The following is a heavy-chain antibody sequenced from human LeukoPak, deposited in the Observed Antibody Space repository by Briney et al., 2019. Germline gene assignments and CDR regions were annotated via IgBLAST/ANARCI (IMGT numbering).Heavy chain of an antibody. Sequence: PSETLSLTCAVYGGSFSGYYWSWIRQPAGKGLEWVGRIYTSGSTNYNPSLKSRVTISVDTSKNQFSLKLSSVTAADTAVYYCARAFGIVGATDWFDPWGQGTLVTVSS. CDR2: IYTSGST. D-gene: IGHD1-26*01. CDR3: ARAFGIVGATDWFDP. J-gene: IGHJ5*02. CDR1: GGSFSGYY. V-gene: IGHV4-59*10.